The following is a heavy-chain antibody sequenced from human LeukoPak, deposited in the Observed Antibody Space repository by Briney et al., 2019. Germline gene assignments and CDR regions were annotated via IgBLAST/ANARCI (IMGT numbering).Heavy chain of an antibody. CDR2: IKQDGSEK. CDR1: GFTFSSDW. D-gene: IGHD3-10*01. V-gene: IGHV3-7*04. Sequence: GGSLRLSCAASGFTFSSDWMSWVRQAPGKGLEWVANIKQDGSEKYYVDSVKGRFTISRDNAKNSLFLQMNSLRAEDTAVYYCARDQSGYLIWGQGTMVTVSS. J-gene: IGHJ3*02. CDR3: ARDQSGYLI.